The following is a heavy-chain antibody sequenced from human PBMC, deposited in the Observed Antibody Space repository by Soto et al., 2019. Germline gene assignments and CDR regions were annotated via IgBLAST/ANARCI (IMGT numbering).Heavy chain of an antibody. V-gene: IGHV1-69*13. CDR2: IIPIFGTA. CDR1: GGTFSSYA. Sequence: SVKVSCKASGGTFSSYAISWVRQAPGQGLEWMGGIIPIFGTANYAQKFQGRVTITADESTSTAYMELSSLRSEDTAVYYCARVLRFLEWLLPHEAVNYYYYGMDVWGQGTTVTV. CDR3: ARVLRFLEWLLPHEAVNYYYYGMDV. J-gene: IGHJ6*02. D-gene: IGHD3-3*01.